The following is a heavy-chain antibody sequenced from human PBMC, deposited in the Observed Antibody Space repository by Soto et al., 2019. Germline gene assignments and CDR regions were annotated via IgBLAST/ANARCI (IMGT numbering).Heavy chain of an antibody. V-gene: IGHV3-30*18. CDR3: AKDHGEGDWGHLFGD. CDR1: GFSFSKYA. J-gene: IGHJ4*02. D-gene: IGHD7-27*01. Sequence: QVQLVESGGGVVQPGNSLRLSCAASGFSFSKYAMHWVRQASGEGLEWVAVVSNDGSSKYYGDSVKGRFTISRDNSQNTVYLQMNSLRPEDTAVYYCAKDHGEGDWGHLFGDWGKGTLVTVSS. CDR2: VSNDGSSK.